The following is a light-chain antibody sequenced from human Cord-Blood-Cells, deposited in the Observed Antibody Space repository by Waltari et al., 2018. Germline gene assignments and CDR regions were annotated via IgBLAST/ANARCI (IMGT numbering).Light chain of an antibody. V-gene: IGKV2-28*01. J-gene: IGKJ2*03. CDR2: LGP. CDR3: MQALQTPYS. CDR1: QSLLHSNGYNY. Sequence: DIVMTQSPLSRPDTPGQPASSSYRSSQSLLHSNGYNYLAWYLQKPGQSPQLLIYLGPSRAFGVPDRFSGSGSGTDFTLKISRVEAEDVGVYYCMQALQTPYSFGQGTKLEIK.